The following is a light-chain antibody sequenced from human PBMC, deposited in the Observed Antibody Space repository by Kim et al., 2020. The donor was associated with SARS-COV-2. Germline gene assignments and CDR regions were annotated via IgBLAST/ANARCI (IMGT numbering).Light chain of an antibody. Sequence: SYELTQPPSVSVSPGQTASITCSGDKLGDKYACWYQKKPGQSPVLVIYEGTERPSGIPERFSGSKAGTTATLTISGTQAIDAADYYCQAWDSRTVIFGGGTQLTVL. CDR1: KLGDKY. CDR2: EGT. CDR3: QAWDSRTVI. J-gene: IGLJ2*01. V-gene: IGLV3-1*01.